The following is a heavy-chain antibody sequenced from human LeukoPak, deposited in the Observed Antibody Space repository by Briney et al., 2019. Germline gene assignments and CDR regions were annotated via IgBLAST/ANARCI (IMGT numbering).Heavy chain of an antibody. CDR2: INHSGYT. CDR3: TRMTTGHDY. D-gene: IGHD4-17*01. Sequence: PSETLSLTCALSGVSLVDYYWSSVRQTPGKGLEWIGEINHSGYTNDSPSLKSRVTLSIDTSRKQFSLNPRSVTVADAGIYYCTRMTTGHDYWGQGTLVTVSS. J-gene: IGHJ4*02. CDR1: GVSLVDYY. V-gene: IGHV4-34*01.